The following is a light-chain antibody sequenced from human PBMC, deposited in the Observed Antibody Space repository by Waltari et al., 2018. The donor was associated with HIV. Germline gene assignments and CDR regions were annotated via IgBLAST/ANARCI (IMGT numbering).Light chain of an antibody. CDR3: QQYYSTLYS. Sequence: DIVMTQSPDSLAVSLGERVTINCKSSQSVLYNSNNKNYLAWYQQKPRQPPKLLIYWASTRESGVRDRFSGSGSGTDFTLTISSLQAEDVAGYYCQQYYSTLYSFGQGTKLEIK. CDR1: QSVLYNSNNKNY. V-gene: IGKV4-1*01. J-gene: IGKJ2*03. CDR2: WAS.